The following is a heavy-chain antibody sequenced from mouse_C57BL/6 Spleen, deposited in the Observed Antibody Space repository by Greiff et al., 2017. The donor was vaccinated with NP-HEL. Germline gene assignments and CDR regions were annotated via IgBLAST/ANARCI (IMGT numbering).Heavy chain of an antibody. CDR3: TRENYSNYRYFDV. V-gene: IGHV1-15*01. CDR2: IDPETGGT. D-gene: IGHD2-5*01. Sequence: VQLQQSGAELVRPGASVTLSCKASGYTFTDYEMHWVKQTPVHGLEWIGAIDPETGGTAYNQKFKGKAILTADKSSSTAYMELRSLTSEDSAVYYGTRENYSNYRYFDVWGTGTTVTVSS. CDR1: GYTFTDYE. J-gene: IGHJ1*03.